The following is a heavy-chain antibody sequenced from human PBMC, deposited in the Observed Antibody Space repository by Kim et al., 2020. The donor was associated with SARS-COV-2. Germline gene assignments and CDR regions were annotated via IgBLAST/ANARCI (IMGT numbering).Heavy chain of an antibody. V-gene: IGHV1-18*01. CDR2: ISAYNGNT. D-gene: IGHD6-13*01. J-gene: IGHJ6*02. Sequence: ASVKVSCKASGYTFTSYGISWVRQAPGQGLEWMGWISAYNGNTNYAQKLQGRVTMTTDTSTSTAYMELRSLRSDDTAVYYCARDRDIAAAGTEYYYYGMDVWGQGTTVTVSS. CDR1: GYTFTSYG. CDR3: ARDRDIAAAGTEYYYYGMDV.